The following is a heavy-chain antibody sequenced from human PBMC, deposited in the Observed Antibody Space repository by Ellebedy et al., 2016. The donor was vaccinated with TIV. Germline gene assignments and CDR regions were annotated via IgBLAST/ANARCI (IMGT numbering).Heavy chain of an antibody. D-gene: IGHD6-19*01. V-gene: IGHV3-74*01. J-gene: IGHJ4*02. CDR1: GFTFSNYW. Sequence: PGGSLRLSCAASGFTFSNYWIHWVRQAPGKGLVWLSRINRDGSSANYADSVKGRFGISRDNSKNTLYVQMNSLRAEDTAVYYCARGGRDQWLIDYWGQGTLVTVSS. CDR3: ARGGRDQWLIDY. CDR2: INRDGSSA.